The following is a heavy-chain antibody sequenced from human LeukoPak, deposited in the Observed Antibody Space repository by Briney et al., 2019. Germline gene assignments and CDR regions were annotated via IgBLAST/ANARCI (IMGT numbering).Heavy chain of an antibody. CDR2: MNPNSGNT. CDR3: ARGPGYCSSTSCYWGWFDS. CDR1: GYTFTSYD. J-gene: IGHJ5*01. V-gene: IGHV1-8*03. Sequence: ASVKVSCKASGYTFTSYDINWVRQATGQGREWMGWMNPNSGNTGYAQKFQGRVTITRNTSISTAYMELSSLRSEDTAVYYCARGPGYCSSTSCYWGWFDSWGQGTLVTVSS. D-gene: IGHD2-2*01.